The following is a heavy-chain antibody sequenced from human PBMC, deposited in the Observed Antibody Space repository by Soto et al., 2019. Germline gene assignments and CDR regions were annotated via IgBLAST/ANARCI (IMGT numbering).Heavy chain of an antibody. D-gene: IGHD2-2*02. J-gene: IGHJ4*02. CDR2: IIPIFGTA. CDR3: ARGLKYCSSTSCYSPLDY. CDR1: GGTFSSYA. Sequence: ASVKVSCKASGGTFSSYAISWVRQAPGQGLEWMGGIIPIFGTANYAQKFQGRVTITADESTSTAYMELSSLRSEDTAVYYCARGLKYCSSTSCYSPLDYWGQGTLVTVYS. V-gene: IGHV1-69*13.